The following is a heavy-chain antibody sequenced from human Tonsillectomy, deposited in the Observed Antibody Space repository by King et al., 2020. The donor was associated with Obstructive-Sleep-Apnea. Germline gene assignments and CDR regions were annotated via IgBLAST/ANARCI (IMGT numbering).Heavy chain of an antibody. Sequence: VQLQESGPGLVKPSETLSLTCTVSGGSVSSGSYYWSWIRQPPGKGLEWIGYIYYSGSTNYNPPLKSRVTISVDTSKNQFSLKLSSVTAADTAVYYCARDSTHWYFDLWGRGTLVTVSS. CDR1: GGSVSSGSYY. V-gene: IGHV4-61*01. J-gene: IGHJ2*01. D-gene: IGHD5/OR15-5a*01. CDR3: ARDSTHWYFDL. CDR2: IYYSGST.